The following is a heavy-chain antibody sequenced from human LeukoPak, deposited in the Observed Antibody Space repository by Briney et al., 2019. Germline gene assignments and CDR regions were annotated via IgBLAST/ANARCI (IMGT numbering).Heavy chain of an antibody. CDR2: INPKNGGS. V-gene: IGHV1-2*02. CDR3: ARRVQVVVAATRWFDP. D-gene: IGHD2-15*01. Sequence: ASVKVSCKASGYTFTGYYMHWVRQAPGQGLEWVGWINPKNGGSNYAQKFQGRVTMTRDRSISTAYMELSRLTSDDTAVYYCARRVQVVVAATRWFDPWGQGTLVTVSS. J-gene: IGHJ5*02. CDR1: GYTFTGYY.